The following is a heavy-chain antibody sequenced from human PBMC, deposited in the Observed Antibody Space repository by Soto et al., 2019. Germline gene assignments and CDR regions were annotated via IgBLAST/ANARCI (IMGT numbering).Heavy chain of an antibody. CDR2: ISDDSSYI. J-gene: IGHJ1*01. CDR1: GFMFSAYT. Sequence: GGSLRLSCAASGFMFSAYTMNWVRQAPGKGLEWLSSISDDSSYIDYADSLRGRFTVSRDNARNSLYLQIDSLGVEDTAVYYCATPYYFNHWGPGTPVTVSS. D-gene: IGHD3-16*01. CDR3: ATPYYFNH. V-gene: IGHV3-21*06.